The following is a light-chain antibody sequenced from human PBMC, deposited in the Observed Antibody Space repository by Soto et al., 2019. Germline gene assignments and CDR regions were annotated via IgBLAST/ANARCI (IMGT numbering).Light chain of an antibody. Sequence: QSALTKPASVSGSPGQSITISCTGTSSDVGFYNYVSWYQHHPGKAPNLVIYDVSDRPSGVSNRFSGSKSDNTASLTISGLQAEDEADYYCSSYTSSTTLVVFGGGTKLTVL. CDR1: SSDVGFYNY. J-gene: IGLJ2*01. CDR2: DVS. CDR3: SSYTSSTTLVV. V-gene: IGLV2-14*03.